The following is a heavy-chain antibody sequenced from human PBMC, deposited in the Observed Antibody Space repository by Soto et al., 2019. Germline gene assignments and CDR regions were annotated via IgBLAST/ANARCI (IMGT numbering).Heavy chain of an antibody. CDR2: ISGSGGST. CDR1: GFTFSSYA. Sequence: GSLRLSCAASGFTFSSYAMSWVRQAPGKGLEWVSAISGSGGSTYYADSVKGRFTISRDNSKNTLYLQMNSLRAEDTAVYYCAKDSDIVLMVYSGIGGGPNYMDVWGKGTTVTVSS. J-gene: IGHJ6*03. D-gene: IGHD2-8*01. V-gene: IGHV3-23*01. CDR3: AKDSDIVLMVYSGIGGGPNYMDV.